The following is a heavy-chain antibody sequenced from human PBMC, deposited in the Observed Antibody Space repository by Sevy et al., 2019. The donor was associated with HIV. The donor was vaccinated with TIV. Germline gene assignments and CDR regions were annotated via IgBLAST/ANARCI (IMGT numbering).Heavy chain of an antibody. CDR3: AGAYSSSWTGYYFDY. D-gene: IGHD6-13*01. Sequence: SETLSLTCTVSGGSVSSGSYYWSWIRQPPGKGLEWIGYIYQSGSTKYNPSLKSRVTLSVDTSNNRFSLKWSSGTAADTAVYYCAGAYSSSWTGYYFDYWGQGTLVTVSS. CDR1: GGSVSSGSYY. J-gene: IGHJ4*02. V-gene: IGHV4-61*01. CDR2: IYQSGST.